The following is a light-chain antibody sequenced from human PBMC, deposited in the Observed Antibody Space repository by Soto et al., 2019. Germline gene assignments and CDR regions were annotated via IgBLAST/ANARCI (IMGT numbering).Light chain of an antibody. Sequence: DVVMTQSPLFLPVTLGQPASISCRSSQSLIHSDGNTYLSWFQQRPGQSPRRLIYEVSDRDSGGPGRFTGSGSGTDFKLTISRVEAEDVGFYYCLQGTHWPWTFGQGTEVEIK. CDR2: EVS. CDR3: LQGTHWPWT. J-gene: IGKJ1*01. CDR1: QSLIHSDGNTY. V-gene: IGKV2-30*02.